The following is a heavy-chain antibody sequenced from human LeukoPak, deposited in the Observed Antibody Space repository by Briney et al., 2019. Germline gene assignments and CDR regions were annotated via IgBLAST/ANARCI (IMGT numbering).Heavy chain of an antibody. CDR3: ARVHSSGYYYNWFDP. CDR2: IYHSGST. D-gene: IGHD3-22*01. J-gene: IGHJ5*02. Sequence: KSSETLSLTCAVSGGSISSSNWWSWVRQPPGKGLEWIGEIYHSGSTNYNPSLKSRVTISVDKSKNQFSLKLSSVTAAGTAVYYCARVHSSGYYYNWFDPWGQGTLVTVSS. CDR1: GGSISSSNW. V-gene: IGHV4-4*02.